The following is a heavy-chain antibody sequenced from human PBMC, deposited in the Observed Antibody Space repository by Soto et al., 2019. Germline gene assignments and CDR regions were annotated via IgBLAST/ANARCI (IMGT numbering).Heavy chain of an antibody. J-gene: IGHJ4*02. V-gene: IGHV3-33*01. CDR1: GFTFSNYG. CDR3: ARDGDVNTGFGKDY. D-gene: IGHD3-16*01. Sequence: GGSLRLSCAASGFTFSNYGMHWVRQAPGKELEWVAFIWYDGGNKYYAESVKGRFTISRDNSKNTLYLQMNSLRAEDTAVYYCARDGDVNTGFGKDYWGQGTLVTVSS. CDR2: IWYDGGNK.